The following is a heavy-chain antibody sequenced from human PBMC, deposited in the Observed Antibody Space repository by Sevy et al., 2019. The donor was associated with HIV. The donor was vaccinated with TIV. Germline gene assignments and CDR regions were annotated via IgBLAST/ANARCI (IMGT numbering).Heavy chain of an antibody. J-gene: IGHJ6*02. Sequence: GGSLRLSCAASGFTFSNAWMSWVRQAPGKGLEWVGRIKSKTDGGTTDYAAPVKDRFTISRDDSKNTLYLQMNSLKTEDTAVYYCTTGSYDFWSGYYSYGMDVWGQGTTVTVSS. CDR3: TTGSYDFWSGYYSYGMDV. CDR2: IKSKTDGGTT. D-gene: IGHD3-3*01. V-gene: IGHV3-15*01. CDR1: GFTFSNAW.